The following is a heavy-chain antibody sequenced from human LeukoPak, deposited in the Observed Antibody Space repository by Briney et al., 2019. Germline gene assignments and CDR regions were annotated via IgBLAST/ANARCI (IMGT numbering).Heavy chain of an antibody. CDR1: GGSISSGGYY. V-gene: IGHV4-31*03. CDR3: ARDSVRFGELWSGMDV. D-gene: IGHD3-10*01. Sequence: PSQTLSLTCTVSGGSISSGGYYSSWIRQHPGKGLEWIGYIYYSGSTYYNPSLKSRVTISVDTSKNQFSLKLSSVTAADTAVYYCARDSVRFGELWSGMDVWGQGTTVTVSS. J-gene: IGHJ6*02. CDR2: IYYSGST.